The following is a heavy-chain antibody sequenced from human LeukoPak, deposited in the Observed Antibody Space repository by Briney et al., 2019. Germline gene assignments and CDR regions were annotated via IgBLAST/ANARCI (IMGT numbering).Heavy chain of an antibody. CDR3: ARESSGWFPFDY. V-gene: IGHV3-21*01. CDR1: GLTFSSYS. D-gene: IGHD6-19*01. J-gene: IGHJ4*02. Sequence: GGSLRLSCAASGLTFSSYSMNWVRQAPGKGLEWVSSISSSSSYIYYADSVKGRFTISRDNAKNSLYLQMNSLRAEDTAVYYCARESSGWFPFDYWGQGTLVTVSS. CDR2: ISSSSSYI.